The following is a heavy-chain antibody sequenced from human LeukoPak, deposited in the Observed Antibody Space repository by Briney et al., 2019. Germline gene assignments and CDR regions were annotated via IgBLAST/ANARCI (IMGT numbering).Heavy chain of an antibody. V-gene: IGHV3-21*01. CDR1: GFTFSSYS. J-gene: IGHJ4*02. CDR3: ARAAGGYDSSGYPYYFDY. D-gene: IGHD3-22*01. CDR2: ISSSSSYI. Sequence: GGSLRLSCAASGFTFSSYSMNWVRQAPGKGLEWVSSISSSSSYIYYADSVKGRFTISRDNAKNSLYLQMNSLRAEDTAVYYCARAAGGYDSSGYPYYFDYWGQGTLVTVSS.